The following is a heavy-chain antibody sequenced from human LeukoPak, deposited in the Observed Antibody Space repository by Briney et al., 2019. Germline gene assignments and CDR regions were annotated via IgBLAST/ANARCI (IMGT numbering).Heavy chain of an antibody. Sequence: ASVKVSCKASGDTFTSHDMRWVRHAPGQGLEWMGWINPNNGGTNYAQKFQGRVTMTRDTSISTAYMELSSLRSDDTAVYYCAKPGCYSPSRIDDGGQGTLVTVSS. CDR1: GDTFTSHD. CDR2: INPNNGGT. CDR3: AKPGCYSPSRIDD. J-gene: IGHJ4*02. D-gene: IGHD2-15*01. V-gene: IGHV1-2*02.